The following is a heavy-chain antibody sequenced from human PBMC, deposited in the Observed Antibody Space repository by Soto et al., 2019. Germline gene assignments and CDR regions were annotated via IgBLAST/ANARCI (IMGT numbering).Heavy chain of an antibody. J-gene: IGHJ6*03. CDR3: ARGGEDIVVVVAATFISYYMDV. D-gene: IGHD2-15*01. CDR2: IWYDGSNK. V-gene: IGHV3-33*01. CDR1: GFTFSSYG. Sequence: GGSLRLSCAASGFTFSSYGMHWVRQAPGKGLEWVAVIWYDGSNKYYADSVKGRFTISRDNSKNTLYLQMNSLRAEDTAVYYCARGGEDIVVVVAATFISYYMDVWGKGTTVTVSS.